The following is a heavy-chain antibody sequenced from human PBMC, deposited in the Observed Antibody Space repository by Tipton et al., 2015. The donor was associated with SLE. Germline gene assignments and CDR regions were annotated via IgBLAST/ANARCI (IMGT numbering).Heavy chain of an antibody. CDR3: AKVKVYISGSYTDGRCDALDI. V-gene: IGHV3-7*03. CDR1: GFRFGSFW. D-gene: IGHD6-19*01. CDR2: IKEDGSEK. Sequence: SLRLSCAASGFRFGSFWMSWVRQAPGKGLEWVANIKEDGSEKSYVDSVKGRFTISRDNAKNSVSLQTISLRAEDTAMYYCAKVKVYISGSYTDGRCDALDIWGQGTMFTVSS. J-gene: IGHJ3*02.